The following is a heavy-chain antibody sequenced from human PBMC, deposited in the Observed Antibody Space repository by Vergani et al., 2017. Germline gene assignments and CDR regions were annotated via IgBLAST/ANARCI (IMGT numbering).Heavy chain of an antibody. D-gene: IGHD3-22*01. CDR2: ISYDGSNK. Sequence: VQLVESGGGVVQPGRSLRLSCAASGFTFSSYGMHWVRQAPGKGLEWVAVISYDGSNKYYADSVKGRFTISRDNSKNTLYLQMNSLRAEDTAVYYCARFSPKYYYDSSGYYGMDVWGQGTTVTVSS. CDR3: ARFSPKYYYDSSGYYGMDV. J-gene: IGHJ6*02. V-gene: IGHV3-30*03. CDR1: GFTFSSYG.